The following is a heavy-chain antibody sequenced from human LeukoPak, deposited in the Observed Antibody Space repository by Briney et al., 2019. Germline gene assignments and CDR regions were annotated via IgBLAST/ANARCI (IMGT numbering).Heavy chain of an antibody. V-gene: IGHV4-4*07. CDR2: IYISGST. D-gene: IGHD3-22*01. CDR1: GGSISSYY. Sequence: SETLSLTCTVSGGSISSYYWSWIRQPAGKGLEWIGRIYISGSTNYNPSLKSRVTMSVDTSKNQFSLKLSSVTAADTAVYYCAPPPYYYEANGYSVAWGQGTLVTVSS. J-gene: IGHJ5*02. CDR3: APPPYYYEANGYSVA.